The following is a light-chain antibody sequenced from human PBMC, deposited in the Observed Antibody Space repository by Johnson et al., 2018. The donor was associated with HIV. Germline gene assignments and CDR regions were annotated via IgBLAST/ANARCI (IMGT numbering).Light chain of an antibody. J-gene: IGLJ1*01. Sequence: QSVLTQPPSVSAAPGQKVTISCSGSSSNIGNNYVSWYQQLPGTAPKLLIYENNKRPSGIPDRFSGSKSGTSATLGITGLPTGDEADYYCGTWDSSLSAYVFGNGTKVTVL. V-gene: IGLV1-51*02. CDR3: GTWDSSLSAYV. CDR2: ENN. CDR1: SSNIGNNY.